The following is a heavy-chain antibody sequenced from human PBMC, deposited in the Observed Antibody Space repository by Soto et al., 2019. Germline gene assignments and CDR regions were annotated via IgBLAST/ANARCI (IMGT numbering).Heavy chain of an antibody. CDR1: GFTFSSHG. Sequence: PGGSLRLSCAASGFTFSSHGMHWVRQAPGKGLEWVAVISYDGSNKYYADSVKGRFTVSRDNSKNTLYLQMNSLRAEDTAVYYCAKDRRYSYGPLGYFDYWGQGTLVTVSS. CDR3: AKDRRYSYGPLGYFDY. V-gene: IGHV3-30*18. D-gene: IGHD5-18*01. CDR2: ISYDGSNK. J-gene: IGHJ4*02.